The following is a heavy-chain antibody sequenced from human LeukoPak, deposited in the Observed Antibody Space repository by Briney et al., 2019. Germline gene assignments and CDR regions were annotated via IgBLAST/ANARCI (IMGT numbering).Heavy chain of an antibody. CDR1: GGSISSYY. CDR2: IYYSGST. J-gene: IGHJ1*01. CDR3: ARLKYYYDSSGYRAEYFQH. D-gene: IGHD3-22*01. Sequence: SETLSLTCTVTGGSISSYYWSWIRQPPGKGLYWIGYIYYSGSTNYNPSLKSRVTISVYTSENQFSVKLSSVTAADTAVYYCARLKYYYDSSGYRAEYFQHWGQGTLVTVSS. V-gene: IGHV4-59*01.